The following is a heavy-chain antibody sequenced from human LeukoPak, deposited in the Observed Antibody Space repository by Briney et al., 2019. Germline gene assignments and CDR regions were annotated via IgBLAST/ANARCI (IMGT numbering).Heavy chain of an antibody. J-gene: IGHJ4*02. Sequence: GGSLRHSCAASGFTFSSYEMNWVRQAPGKGLEWVSYISSSGSTIYYADSVKGRFTISRDNAKNSLYLQMNSLRAEDTAVYYCARGSHLNSSSWYGGNDYWGQGTLVTVSS. CDR2: ISSSGSTI. CDR1: GFTFSSYE. V-gene: IGHV3-48*03. D-gene: IGHD6-13*01. CDR3: ARGSHLNSSSWYGGNDY.